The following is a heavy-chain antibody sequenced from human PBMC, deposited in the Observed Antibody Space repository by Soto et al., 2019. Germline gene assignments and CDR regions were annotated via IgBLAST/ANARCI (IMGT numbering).Heavy chain of an antibody. CDR1: GGTFSSYA. Sequence: QVQLVQSGAEVKKPGSSVKVSCKASGGTFSSYAISWVRQAPGQGLEWMGGIIPIVGTANYAQKFQGRVTRXXDXSXSTAYMERSSLRSEDVAVYYCARGPNTVTTPWASVEWGQGTLVTVSS. V-gene: IGHV1-69*12. J-gene: IGHJ4*02. CDR2: IIPIVGTA. CDR3: ARGPNTVTTPWASVE. D-gene: IGHD4-17*01.